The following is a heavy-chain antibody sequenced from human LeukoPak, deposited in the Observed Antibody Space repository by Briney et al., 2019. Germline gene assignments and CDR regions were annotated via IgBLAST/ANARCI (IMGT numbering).Heavy chain of an antibody. CDR3: AREIDKFQESYDYSNY. CDR2: ISSSSSYI. D-gene: IGHD4-11*01. V-gene: IGHV3-21*01. Sequence: GGSLRLSCAASGFTFSSYSMNWVRQAPGKGLEWVSSISSSSSYICYADSVKGRFTISRDNAKNSLYLQMNSLRAEDTAVYYCAREIDKFQESYDYSNYWGQGALVTVSS. CDR1: GFTFSSYS. J-gene: IGHJ4*02.